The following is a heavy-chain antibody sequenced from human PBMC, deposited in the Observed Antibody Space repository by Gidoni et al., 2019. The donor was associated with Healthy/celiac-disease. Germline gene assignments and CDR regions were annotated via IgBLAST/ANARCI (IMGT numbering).Heavy chain of an antibody. Sequence: QVQLVESGGGVVQPGRSLRLSCAASGFTFSSYVMHWVRQAPGKGLEWVAVISYDGSNKYYADSVKGRFTISRDNSKNTLYLQMNSLRAEDTAVYYCAKDLGITEGLGSGYWGQGTLVTVSS. V-gene: IGHV3-30*18. CDR2: ISYDGSNK. D-gene: IGHD1-20*01. J-gene: IGHJ4*02. CDR3: AKDLGITEGLGSGY. CDR1: GFTFSSYV.